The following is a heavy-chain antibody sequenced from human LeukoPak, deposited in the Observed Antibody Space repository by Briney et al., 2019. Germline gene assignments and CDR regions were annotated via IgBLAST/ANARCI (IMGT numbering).Heavy chain of an antibody. CDR3: ARDGLGVVGRSGYYYGPPHFDY. V-gene: IGHV3-7*05. CDR1: GFTFSTYW. CDR2: IKQDGREK. J-gene: IGHJ4*02. Sequence: GGSLRLSCAASGFTFSTYWMSWVRQAPGKGLEWVANIKQDGREKYYVDSVKGRFTISRDNAKNSLYLQMNSLRVEDTAVYYCARDGLGVVGRSGYYYGPPHFDYWGQGTLVTVSS. D-gene: IGHD3-22*01.